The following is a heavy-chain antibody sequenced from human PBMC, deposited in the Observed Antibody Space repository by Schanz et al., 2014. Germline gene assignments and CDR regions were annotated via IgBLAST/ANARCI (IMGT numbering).Heavy chain of an antibody. Sequence: QVQLVQSGAEVKKPGASVKVSCKASGYTFSSYGITWVRQAPGQGLEWMGWINGYNGHTLYAQKFQGRVTMTTDTSTSTAYMELRSLRSDDTAVYYCARNIIATARAYDIWGQGTMVTVSS. CDR1: GYTFSSYG. D-gene: IGHD6-13*01. J-gene: IGHJ3*02. V-gene: IGHV1-18*01. CDR2: INGYNGHT. CDR3: ARNIIATARAYDI.